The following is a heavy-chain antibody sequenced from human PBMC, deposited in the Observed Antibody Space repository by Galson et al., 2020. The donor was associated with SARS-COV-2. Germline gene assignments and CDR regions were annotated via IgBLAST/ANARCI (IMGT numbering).Heavy chain of an antibody. V-gene: IGHV5-10-1*01. CDR2: IDPSDSYT. D-gene: IGHD3-3*01. CDR1: GYSFTKFW. J-gene: IGHJ3*02. CDR3: ARLVGALWSANPPLVHAFDI. Sequence: GESLKISCKGSGYSFTKFWISWVRQMPGQGLAWMGRIDPSDSYTTYSPSFKGHVTISGDKSISTAYLQWTSLKASDTAIYYCARLVGALWSANPPLVHAFDIWGQGTMVTVSS.